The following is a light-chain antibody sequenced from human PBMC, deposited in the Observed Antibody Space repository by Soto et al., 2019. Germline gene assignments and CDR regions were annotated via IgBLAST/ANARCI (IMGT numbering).Light chain of an antibody. J-gene: IGKJ1*01. CDR1: QRFSSD. CDR3: QQYNNWPRT. V-gene: IGKV3-15*01. Sequence: EIVMRQVPTALSFSLWEKATHSYRASQRFSSDLAWYHQKPGQAPRLLIYGASTRATGIPARFSGSESGTEYTLSINSLQSEDLAVYYCQQYNNWPRTFGQGTKVDIK. CDR2: GAS.